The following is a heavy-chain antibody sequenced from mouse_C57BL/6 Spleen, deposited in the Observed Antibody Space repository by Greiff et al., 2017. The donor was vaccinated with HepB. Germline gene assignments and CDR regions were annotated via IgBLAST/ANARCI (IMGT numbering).Heavy chain of an antibody. CDR3: ARSTKLTGTGYFDY. V-gene: IGHV5-17*01. Sequence: EVQVVESGGGLVKPGGSLKLSCAASGFTFSDYGMHWVRQAPEKGLEWVAYISSGSSTIYYADTVKGRFTIYRDNAKNTLFLQMTSLRSEDTAMYYCARSTKLTGTGYFDYWGQGTTLTVSS. CDR1: GFTFSDYG. CDR2: ISSGSSTI. D-gene: IGHD4-1*01. J-gene: IGHJ2*01.